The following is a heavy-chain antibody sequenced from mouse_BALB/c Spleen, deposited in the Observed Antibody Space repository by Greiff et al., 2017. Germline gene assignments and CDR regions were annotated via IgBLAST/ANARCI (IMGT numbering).Heavy chain of an antibody. CDR2: ISSGSSTI. V-gene: IGHV5-17*02. J-gene: IGHJ2*01. CDR3: ARGRLPFDY. Sequence: EVKLTESGGGLVQPGGSRKLSCAASGFTFSSFGMHWVRQAPEKGLEWVAYISSGSSTIYYADTVKGRFTISRDNPKNTLFLQMTSLRSEDTAMYYCARGRLPFDYWGQGTTLTVSS. D-gene: IGHD1-2*01. CDR1: GFTFSSFG.